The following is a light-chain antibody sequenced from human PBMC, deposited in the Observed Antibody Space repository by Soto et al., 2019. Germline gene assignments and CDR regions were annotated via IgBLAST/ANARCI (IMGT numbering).Light chain of an antibody. Sequence: NFMLTQPHSVSESPGKTVTISCTRSSGSIGSNSVQWYQQRPGSAPTTVIYEDDQRPSGVPNRFAGSIDRSSNSASLTISGLQTEDEADYYCQSYDTHTVVFGGGTKVTV. CDR2: EDD. CDR3: QSYDTHTVV. CDR1: SGSIGSNS. J-gene: IGLJ2*01. V-gene: IGLV6-57*04.